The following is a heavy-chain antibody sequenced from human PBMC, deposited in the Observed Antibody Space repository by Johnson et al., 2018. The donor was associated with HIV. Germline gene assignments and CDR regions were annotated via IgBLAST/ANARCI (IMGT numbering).Heavy chain of an antibody. CDR3: AKVVGIATSGWDAFDI. CDR2: INWNSGTI. D-gene: IGHD6-13*01. Sequence: VLLVESGGTLVQPGRSLRLSCSTSGFIFDDYAMHWVRQAPGKGLEWVAGINWNSGTIGYADSVKGRFPISRDNAKNSLYLQMNSLRLEDTAMYYCAKVVGIATSGWDAFDIWGQGTVVTVSS. J-gene: IGHJ3*02. CDR1: GFIFDDYA. V-gene: IGHV3-9*01.